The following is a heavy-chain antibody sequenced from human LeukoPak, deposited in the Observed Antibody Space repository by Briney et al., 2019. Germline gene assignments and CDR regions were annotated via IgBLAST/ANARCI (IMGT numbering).Heavy chain of an antibody. CDR3: AKDRRTAFAP. V-gene: IGHV3-23*01. D-gene: IGHD5-18*01. J-gene: IGHJ5*02. Sequence: GGSLRLSCAASGFILSSYAMSWVRQAPGKGLEWVSAISGSGGSTYYADSVKGRFTISRDNSKNTLNLQMNSLRAEHTAVYYWAKDRRTAFAPRGQGALVTVSS. CDR1: GFILSSYA. CDR2: ISGSGGST.